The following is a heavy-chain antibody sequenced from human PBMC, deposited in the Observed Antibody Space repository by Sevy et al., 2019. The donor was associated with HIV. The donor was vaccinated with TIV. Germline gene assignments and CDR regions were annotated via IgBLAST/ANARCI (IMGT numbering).Heavy chain of an antibody. V-gene: IGHV5-51*01. CDR1: GYSFTSYW. CDR3: ASAYSSSWHRFDY. D-gene: IGHD6-13*01. Sequence: GESLKISCKGSGYSFTSYWIGWVRQMPGKGLEWMGIIYPGDSDTRYSPSFQGQVTISADKSISTAYLQWSSLKASDTAMYYCASAYSSSWHRFDYWGQGTLVTVSS. CDR2: IYPGDSDT. J-gene: IGHJ4*02.